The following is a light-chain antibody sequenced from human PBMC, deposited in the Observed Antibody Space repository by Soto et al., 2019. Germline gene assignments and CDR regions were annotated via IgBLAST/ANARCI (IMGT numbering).Light chain of an antibody. CDR1: QSISSW. CDR3: QHHDGYFALT. V-gene: IGKV1-5*03. Sequence: DIQMTQSPSTLSASVGDRVTITSRASQSISSWLAWYQQKPGKAPKLLIYGASSLDSGAPSRFSGSGSGTLFPLTISRLQPDDFATYYCQHHDGYFALTFGGGTKGEIK. CDR2: GAS. J-gene: IGKJ4*01.